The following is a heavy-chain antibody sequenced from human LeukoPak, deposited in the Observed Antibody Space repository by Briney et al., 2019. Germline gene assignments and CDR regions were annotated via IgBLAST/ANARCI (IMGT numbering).Heavy chain of an antibody. CDR2: VSGNGGNT. Sequence: PGGSLRLSCAASGFTFSTYAMSWVRQAPGKGLEWVSGVSGNGGNTYYADSVKGRFAIFRDNSKNTLYLQMNSLRAEDTAAYYCAQEGDYGSPPYYFDYWGQGTLVTVSS. CDR1: GFTFSTYA. V-gene: IGHV3-23*01. J-gene: IGHJ4*02. D-gene: IGHD3-10*01. CDR3: AQEGDYGSPPYYFDY.